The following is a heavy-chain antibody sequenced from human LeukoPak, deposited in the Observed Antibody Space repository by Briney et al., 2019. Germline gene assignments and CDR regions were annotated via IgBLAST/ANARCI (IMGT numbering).Heavy chain of an antibody. CDR2: IKQDGSEK. Sequence: GGSLRLSCAASGFTFSSYWMSWVRQAPGKGLEWVANIKQDGSEKYSVDSVKGRFTISRDNAKNSLYMQMNSLRAEDTAVYYCARVMSASVWRSYGSYYYYYMDIWGKGTTVTVSS. CDR1: GFTFSSYW. D-gene: IGHD3-16*01. J-gene: IGHJ6*03. V-gene: IGHV3-7*01. CDR3: ARVMSASVWRSYGSYYYYYMDI.